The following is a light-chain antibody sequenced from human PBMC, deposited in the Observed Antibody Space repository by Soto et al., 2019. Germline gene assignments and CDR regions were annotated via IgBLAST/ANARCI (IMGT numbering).Light chain of an antibody. J-gene: IGLJ2*01. CDR3: SSYTGSGVNTVV. CDR2: EVI. Sequence: QSALTQPASVSGSPGQSITISCAGTSSDVGADNYVSWYQQHPGKAPKLMIFEVINRPPGVSSRFSGSKSGNTASLTISGLQAEDEADYYCSSYTGSGVNTVVFGGGTKLTVL. V-gene: IGLV2-14*03. CDR1: SSDVGADNY.